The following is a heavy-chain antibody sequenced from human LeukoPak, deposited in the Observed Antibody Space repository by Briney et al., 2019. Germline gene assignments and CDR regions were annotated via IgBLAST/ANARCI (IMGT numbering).Heavy chain of an antibody. CDR2: ISSSSSYI. Sequence: PGGSLRLSCAASGFSFSSYSMSWVRQAPGKGLEWVSSISSSSSYIYYADSVKGRFTISRDKARNSLYLQMNGLRAEDTAVYYCARDGLSGYSYGFCDYWGQGTLVTVSS. CDR3: ARDGLSGYSYGFCDY. V-gene: IGHV3-21*01. D-gene: IGHD5-18*01. J-gene: IGHJ4*02. CDR1: GFSFSSYS.